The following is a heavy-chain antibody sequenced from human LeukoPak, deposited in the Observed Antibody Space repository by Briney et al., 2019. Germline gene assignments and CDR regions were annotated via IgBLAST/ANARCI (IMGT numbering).Heavy chain of an antibody. J-gene: IGHJ4*02. V-gene: IGHV1-46*01. CDR1: GYTFTSYY. Sequence: GASVKVSCKASGYTFTSYYMHWVRQAPGQGLEWMGLINPSGGSTRYAQKFQGRVTITADESTSTAYMELSSLRSEDTAVYYCAGRYSSGWYFDYWGQGTLVTVSS. CDR2: INPSGGST. D-gene: IGHD6-19*01. CDR3: AGRYSSGWYFDY.